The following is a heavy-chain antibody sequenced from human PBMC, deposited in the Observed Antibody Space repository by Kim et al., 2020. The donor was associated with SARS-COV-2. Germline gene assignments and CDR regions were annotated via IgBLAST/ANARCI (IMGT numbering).Heavy chain of an antibody. CDR2: VNQDGTDK. D-gene: IGHD3-10*01. V-gene: IGHV3-7*03. CDR1: EFTFNNYW. J-gene: IGHJ6*02. CDR3: ATLTRGSGVDV. Sequence: GGSLRLSCAASEFTFNNYWMRWVRQAPGKGLECVATVNQDGTDKYYVDSVKGRFTISRDNPKNSLFLQMNSLRVDDTAVYYCATLTRGSGVDVWGRGTTVPVSS.